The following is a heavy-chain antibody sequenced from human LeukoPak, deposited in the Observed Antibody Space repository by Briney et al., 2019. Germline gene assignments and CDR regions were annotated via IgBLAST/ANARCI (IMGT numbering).Heavy chain of an antibody. J-gene: IGHJ4*02. V-gene: IGHV1-69*04. CDR2: IIPILGIA. D-gene: IGHD2-21*01. CDR1: GGTFSSYA. CDR3: AAYQLGLGY. Sequence: ASVKVSCKASGGTFSSYAISWVRQAPGQGLEWMGRIIPILGIANYAQKFQDKVTFTADESTSTAYLELTSLKSEDTAVYFCAAYQLGLGYWGQGTLVTVSS.